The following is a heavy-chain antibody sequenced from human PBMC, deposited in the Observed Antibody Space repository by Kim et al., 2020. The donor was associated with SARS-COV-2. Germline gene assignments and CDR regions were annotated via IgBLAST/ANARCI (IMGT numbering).Heavy chain of an antibody. CDR3: ARDRDVNIPFPFDI. J-gene: IGHJ3*02. CDR2: ISAYNGNT. Sequence: ASVKVSCKASGYTFTSYGISWVRQAPGQGLEWMGWISAYNGNTNYAQKLQGRVTMTTDTSTSTAYIELRSLRSDDTAVYYCARDRDVNIPFPFDIWGQGTLVTVSS. CDR1: GYTFTSYG. V-gene: IGHV1-18*01.